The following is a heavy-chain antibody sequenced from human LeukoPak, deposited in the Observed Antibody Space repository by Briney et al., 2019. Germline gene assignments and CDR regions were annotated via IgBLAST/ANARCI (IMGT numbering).Heavy chain of an antibody. J-gene: IGHJ4*02. CDR2: VDPEDGET. CDR3: ATRQRVGAIDY. D-gene: IGHD1-26*01. CDR1: GYTFTDYY. V-gene: IGHV1-69-2*01. Sequence: ASVKVSCKVSGYTFTDYYMHWVQQAPGKGLEWMGLVDPEDGETIYAEKFQGRVTITADTSTDTAYMELSSLRSEDTAVYYCATRQRVGAIDYWGQGTLGTVSS.